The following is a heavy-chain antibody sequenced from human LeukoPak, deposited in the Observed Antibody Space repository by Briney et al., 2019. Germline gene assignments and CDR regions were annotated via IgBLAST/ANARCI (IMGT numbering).Heavy chain of an antibody. J-gene: IGHJ4*02. V-gene: IGHV3-9*01. CDR2: ISWNSGSI. CDR3: AKEGRAASGIAAAGTG. D-gene: IGHD6-13*01. CDR1: GFTLDDYA. Sequence: PGRSLRLSCAASGFTLDDYAMHWVRQAPGKGLEWVSGISWNSGSIGYADSVKGRFTISRDNAKNSLYLQMNSLRAEDTALYYCAKEGRAASGIAAAGTGWGQGTLVTVSS.